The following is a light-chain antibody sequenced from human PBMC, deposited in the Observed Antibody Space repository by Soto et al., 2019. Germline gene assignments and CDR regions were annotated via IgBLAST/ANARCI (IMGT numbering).Light chain of an antibody. V-gene: IGKV3-20*01. CDR1: QSLTSDF. J-gene: IGKJ2*01. Sequence: EIVLTQSPATLSLSPGERATLSCRASQSLTSDFLAWYQQKPGQAPRLLIFGGSSRASGIPDRFSGGGSGTDFTLTISRVDPEDFAVYFCQQYGGSPRGTFGQGTKLEIK. CDR2: GGS. CDR3: QQYGGSPRGT.